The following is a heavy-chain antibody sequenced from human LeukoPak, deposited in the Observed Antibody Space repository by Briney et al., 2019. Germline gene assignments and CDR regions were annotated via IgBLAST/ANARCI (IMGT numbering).Heavy chain of an antibody. J-gene: IGHJ3*02. CDR3: ARVPYSRGYSDAFDI. CDR2: INPNSGGT. CDR1: GYTFTGYY. V-gene: IGHV1-2*02. Sequence: GASVKVSCKASGYTFTGYYMHWVRQAPGQGLEWMGWINPNSGGTNYAQKFQGRVTMTRDTSISTAYMELSRLRSDDTAVYYCARVPYSRGYSDAFDIWGQGTMVTVSS. D-gene: IGHD3-22*01.